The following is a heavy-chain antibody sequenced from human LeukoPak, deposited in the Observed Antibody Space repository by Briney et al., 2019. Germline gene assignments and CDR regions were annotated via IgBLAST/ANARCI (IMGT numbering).Heavy chain of an antibody. CDR2: IYYSGTT. CDR1: GGFISDYY. Sequence: SETLSLTCTVSGGFISDYYWSWIRQPPGKGLEWIGYIYYSGTTNYNPSLKSRVAISVDTSKNQFSLKLTSVTAADTAVYYCARGHHYLYDSSSFFPGDYWGQGTLVTVSS. J-gene: IGHJ4*02. V-gene: IGHV4-59*01. D-gene: IGHD3-22*01. CDR3: ARGHHYLYDSSSFFPGDY.